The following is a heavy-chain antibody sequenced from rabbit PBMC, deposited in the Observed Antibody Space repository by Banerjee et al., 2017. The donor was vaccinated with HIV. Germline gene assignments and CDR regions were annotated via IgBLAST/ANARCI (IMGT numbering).Heavy chain of an antibody. J-gene: IGHJ4*01. D-gene: IGHD6-1*01. CDR2: IYTGDGNT. Sequence: QSLEESGGDLVQPEGSLTLTCTASGFTLSSYYYMCWVRQAPGKGLEWIACIYTGDGNTYYATWAKGRFTISKTSTTVTLQMTSLTAADTATYFCARDPYILNSAVYPYALWGPGTLVTVS. CDR3: ARDPYILNSAVYPYAL. CDR1: GFTLSSYYY. V-gene: IGHV1S40*01.